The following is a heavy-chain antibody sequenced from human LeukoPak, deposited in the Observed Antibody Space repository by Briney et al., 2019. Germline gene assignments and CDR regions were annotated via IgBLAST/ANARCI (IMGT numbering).Heavy chain of an antibody. V-gene: IGHV3-23*01. Sequence: PGGSLRLSCAASSFTFINYAISWVRQAPGKGLEWVSAINGGGRTTYYADSVKGRFTISRDNSKNTLYLQMNSLRAEDTAVYYCAKGPYGSGSYYNDYWGQGTLVTVSS. CDR1: SFTFINYA. D-gene: IGHD3-10*01. CDR3: AKGPYGSGSYYNDY. J-gene: IGHJ4*02. CDR2: INGGGRTT.